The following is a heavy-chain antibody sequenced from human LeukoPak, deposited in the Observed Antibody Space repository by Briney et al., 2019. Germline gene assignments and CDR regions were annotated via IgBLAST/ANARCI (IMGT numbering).Heavy chain of an antibody. CDR3: ARGAPPDV. Sequence: GSLRLSCAASGFIFSNYAMYWVRQAPGKGLEWVAVISHDGTDKDYSDSVKGRFTISRDNSKNTLYLQMNSLRPEDTAVCYCARGAPPDVWGKGTTVTVSS. V-gene: IGHV3-30*04. CDR2: ISHDGTDK. J-gene: IGHJ6*04. CDR1: GFIFSNYA.